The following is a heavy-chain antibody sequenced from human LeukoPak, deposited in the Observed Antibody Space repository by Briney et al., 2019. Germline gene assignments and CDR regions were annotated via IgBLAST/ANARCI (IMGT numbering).Heavy chain of an antibody. Sequence: GESLKISCAATGFTFSNYWMSWFRQAPGKGLEWVANIKYDGREKQYVDSVKGRFTISRDNAKNSLFLQMNSLRAEDTAVYYCARYLNSGPEDFWGQGTLVTVSS. D-gene: IGHD1-26*01. CDR2: IKYDGREK. CDR3: ARYLNSGPEDF. CDR1: GFTFSNYW. J-gene: IGHJ4*02. V-gene: IGHV3-7*01.